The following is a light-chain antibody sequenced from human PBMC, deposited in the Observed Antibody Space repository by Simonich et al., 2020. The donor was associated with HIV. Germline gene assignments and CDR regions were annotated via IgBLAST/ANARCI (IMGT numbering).Light chain of an antibody. J-gene: IGKJ4*01. CDR2: GAS. CDR3: QQRSNPLT. CDR1: QSVSSN. V-gene: IGKV3-15*01. Sequence: EIVMTQSPATLSVSPGERATLSCRANQSVSSNLAWYQQKPVQAPRLLIYGASTRATGIPARFSGSGSGTDFTLTISSLEPEDFAVYYCQQRSNPLTFGGGTKVDIK.